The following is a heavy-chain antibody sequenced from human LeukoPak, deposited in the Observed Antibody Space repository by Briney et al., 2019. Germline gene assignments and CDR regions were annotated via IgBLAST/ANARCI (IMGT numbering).Heavy chain of an antibody. D-gene: IGHD2-8*01. CDR1: GFTFSSYW. J-gene: IGHJ4*02. V-gene: IGHV3-7*01. Sequence: GGSLRLSCAASGFTFSSYWMSWVRQAPGKGLECVANIKQDGSQKYYVDSVKGRFTISRDNAKNSLYLQMNSLGSEDTAVYYCARDVGPNDYVDYWGQGTLVTVSS. CDR3: ARDVGPNDYVDY. CDR2: IKQDGSQK.